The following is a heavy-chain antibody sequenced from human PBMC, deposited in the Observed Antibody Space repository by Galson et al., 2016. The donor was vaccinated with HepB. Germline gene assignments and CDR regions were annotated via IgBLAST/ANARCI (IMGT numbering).Heavy chain of an antibody. V-gene: IGHV3-30*04. CDR2: ISYDVRNK. CDR1: GFTFISYD. D-gene: IGHD6-13*01. CDR3: ARDGFPAAAYGMDV. J-gene: IGHJ6*02. Sequence: SLRLSCAPSGFTFISYDMHWVRQAPGKGLEWVAVISYDVRNKYYADSVKGRFTISRDNSKNTLYLQMNSLRAEDTAVYYCARDGFPAAAYGMDVWGQGTTVTVSS.